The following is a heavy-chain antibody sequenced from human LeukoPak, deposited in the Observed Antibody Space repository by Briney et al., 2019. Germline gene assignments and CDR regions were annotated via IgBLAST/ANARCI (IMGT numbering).Heavy chain of an antibody. D-gene: IGHD4-17*01. CDR2: ISSSSSYI. J-gene: IGHJ4*02. Sequence: GGSLRLSCAASGFTFSSYSMNWVRQAPGKGLEWVSSISSSSSYIYYGDSVKGRFTISRDNAKNSLYLQMSSLRAEDTAVYYCARDGAVTNGRYFDYWGQGTLVTVYS. V-gene: IGHV3-21*01. CDR3: ARDGAVTNGRYFDY. CDR1: GFTFSSYS.